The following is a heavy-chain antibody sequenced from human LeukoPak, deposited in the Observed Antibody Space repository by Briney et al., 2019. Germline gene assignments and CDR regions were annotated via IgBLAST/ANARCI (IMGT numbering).Heavy chain of an antibody. J-gene: IGHJ3*02. CDR3: ARDLVTVTKGFDI. D-gene: IGHD4-17*01. V-gene: IGHV4-59*11. CDR1: GDSFSSQY. CDR2: ISHIGRT. Sequence: SETLSLTCAVSGDSFSSQYWTWLRQSPGTGLEWIGYISHIGRTNYTPSLKSRVTISIDTSKNQSSLKLRSVTAADTAVYYCARDLVTVTKGFDIWGQGTMVSVSS.